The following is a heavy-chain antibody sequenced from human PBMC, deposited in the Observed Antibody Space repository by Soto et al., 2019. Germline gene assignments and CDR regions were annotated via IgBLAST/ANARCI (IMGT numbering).Heavy chain of an antibody. CDR1: GGSFSGYY. J-gene: IGHJ4*02. V-gene: IGHV4-34*01. D-gene: IGHD2-8*01. CDR3: ARVRVSIVLMVYAISWFDY. Sequence: PSETLSLTCAVYGGSFSGYYWSWIRQPPGKGLEWIGEISHSGSTNYNPSLKSRVTISVDTSRNQFSLKLSSVTAADTAVYYCARVRVSIVLMVYAISWFDYWGQGTLVTVSS. CDR2: ISHSGST.